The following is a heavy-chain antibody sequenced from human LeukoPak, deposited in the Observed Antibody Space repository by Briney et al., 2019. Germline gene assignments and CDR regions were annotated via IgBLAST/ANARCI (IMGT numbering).Heavy chain of an antibody. CDR3: ARGTSPWPYDY. CDR2: IFYSGGT. J-gene: IGHJ4*02. V-gene: IGHV4-30-4*08. CDR1: GGSISSGDYY. Sequence: SQTLSLTCTVSGGSISSGDYYWSWIRQPPGKGLEWIGYIFYSGGTYYNPSLKSRVTISVDTSKNQFSLKLSSVTAADTAVYYCARGTSPWPYDYWGQGTLVTVSS.